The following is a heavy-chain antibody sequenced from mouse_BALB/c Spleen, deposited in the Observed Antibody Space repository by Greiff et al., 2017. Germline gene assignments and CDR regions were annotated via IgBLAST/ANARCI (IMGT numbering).Heavy chain of an antibody. J-gene: IGHJ3*01. V-gene: IGHV7-3*02. D-gene: IGHD1-1*01. CDR1: GFTFTDYY. CDR2: IRNKANGYTT. Sequence: EVQLVESGGGLVQPGGSLRLSCATSGFTFTDYYMSWVRQPPGKALEWLGFIRNKANGYTTEYSASVKGQFTISRDNSQSILYLQMSTLTAEDTAADYCARDHYDRYGSEFDYWGQGTLVTVSA. CDR3: ARDHYDRYGSEFDY.